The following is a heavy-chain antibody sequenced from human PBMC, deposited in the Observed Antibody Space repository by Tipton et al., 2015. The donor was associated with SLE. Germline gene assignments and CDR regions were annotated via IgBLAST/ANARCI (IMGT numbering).Heavy chain of an antibody. CDR3: AASYYDSSGYYYSFAY. Sequence: TLSLTCTVSGASISSGDYHWSWIRQPPGKGLEWIGNIYHSGSTFYNPSLKSRVTISVDRSKNQFSLNLNSVTAADTAVYYCAASYYDSSGYYYSFAYWGQGTLVTVSS. V-gene: IGHV4-30-2*01. CDR2: IYHSGST. CDR1: GASISSGDYH. D-gene: IGHD3-22*01. J-gene: IGHJ4*02.